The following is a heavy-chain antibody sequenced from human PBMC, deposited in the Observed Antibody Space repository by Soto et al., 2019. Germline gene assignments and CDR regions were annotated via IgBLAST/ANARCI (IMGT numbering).Heavy chain of an antibody. CDR2: IYSAGNT. CDR3: SRDFVVGGPTINYFYGMDV. Sequence: EVQLVESGGDLVQPGGSLRLSCAASGLTVSSNYMSWVRQAPGKGLEWISIIYSAGNTYYADSVKGRFTISRANSKTTLYLQMNSLGAEDTAVYYCSRDFVVGGPTINYFYGMDVWGQGTTVTVSS. J-gene: IGHJ6*02. V-gene: IGHV3-66*01. CDR1: GLTVSSNY. D-gene: IGHD1-26*01.